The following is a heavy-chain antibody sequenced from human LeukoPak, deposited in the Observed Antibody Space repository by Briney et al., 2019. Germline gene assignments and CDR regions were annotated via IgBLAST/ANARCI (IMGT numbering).Heavy chain of an antibody. CDR2: ISGSGGST. V-gene: IGHV3-23*01. D-gene: IGHD2-2*01. J-gene: IGHJ6*04. CDR3: AKRDLIVVVPAAYYYYGMDV. Sequence: GGSLRLSCAASGFTFSSYAMSWVRQAPGKGLEWVSAISGSGGSTYYADSVKGRFTISRDNSKNTLYLQMNSLRAEDTAAYYCAKRDLIVVVPAAYYYYGMDVWGKGTTVTVSS. CDR1: GFTFSSYA.